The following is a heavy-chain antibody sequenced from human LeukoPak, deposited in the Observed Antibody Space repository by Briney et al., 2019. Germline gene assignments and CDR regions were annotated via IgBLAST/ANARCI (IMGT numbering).Heavy chain of an antibody. CDR2: IIPILGIA. V-gene: IGHV1-69*04. J-gene: IGHJ4*02. CDR1: GGTFSSYA. D-gene: IGHD2-21*02. Sequence: VASVKVSCKASGGTFSSYAISWVRQAPGQGGEWMGRIIPILGIANYAQKFQGRVTITADKSTSPAYMDLSSLRSEDTAVYYCARDRPPPYCGGDCYSGNYFDYWGQGTLVTVSS. CDR3: ARDRPPPYCGGDCYSGNYFDY.